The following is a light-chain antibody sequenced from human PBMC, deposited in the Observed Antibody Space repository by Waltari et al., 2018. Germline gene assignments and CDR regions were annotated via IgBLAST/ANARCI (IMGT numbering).Light chain of an antibody. CDR1: QRIVTN. Sequence: EIVMTQSPGTLSVSPGERATLSCRASQRIVTNLAWYQQTPGQAPRLLIYAGSARASDIPARFSGSWSGTEFTLTISSLQSEDFGIYYCQHYNNWPPAFGQGTKVEIK. CDR3: QHYNNWPPA. V-gene: IGKV3-15*01. J-gene: IGKJ1*01. CDR2: AGS.